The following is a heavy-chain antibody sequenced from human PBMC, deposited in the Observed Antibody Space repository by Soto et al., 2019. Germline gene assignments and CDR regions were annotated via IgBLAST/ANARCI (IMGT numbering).Heavy chain of an antibody. CDR2: IIPIFGTA. J-gene: IGHJ5*02. V-gene: IGHV1-69*01. Sequence: QVQLVQSGAEVKKPGSSVKVSCKASGGTFSSYAISWVRQAPGQGLEWMGGIIPIFGTANYAQKFQGRVTSTADESTSTAYMELSSLRSEDTAVYYCARATHQGWPGVVVADTNWFDPWGQGTLVTVSS. CDR3: ARATHQGWPGVVVADTNWFDP. D-gene: IGHD2-15*01. CDR1: GGTFSSYA.